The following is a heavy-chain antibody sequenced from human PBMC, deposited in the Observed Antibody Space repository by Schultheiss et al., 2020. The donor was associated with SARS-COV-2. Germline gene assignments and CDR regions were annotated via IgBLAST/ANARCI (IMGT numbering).Heavy chain of an antibody. Sequence: SETLSLTCVVSGYSISSGYYWGWIRQPPGKGLEWIGEINHSGSTNYNPSLKSRVTISVDTSKNQFSLKLSSVTAADTAVYYCARNRPPHYWGQGTLVTVSS. CDR1: GYSISSGYY. V-gene: IGHV4-38-2*01. CDR3: ARNRPPHY. J-gene: IGHJ4*02. CDR2: INHSGST.